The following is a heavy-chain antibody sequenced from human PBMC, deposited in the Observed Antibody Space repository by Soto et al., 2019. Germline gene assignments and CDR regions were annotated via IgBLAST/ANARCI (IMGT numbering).Heavy chain of an antibody. CDR1: GFTFSSYA. CDR3: ARVPQGTNSWLSYYYYYGMDV. CDR2: ISYDGSNK. Sequence: GGSLRLPCAASGFTFSSYAMHWVRQAPGKGLEWVAVISYDGSNKYYADSVKGRFTISRDNSKNTLYLQMNSLRAEDTAVYYCARVPQGTNSWLSYYYYYGMDVWGQGTTVTVSS. D-gene: IGHD3-22*01. V-gene: IGHV3-30-3*01. J-gene: IGHJ6*02.